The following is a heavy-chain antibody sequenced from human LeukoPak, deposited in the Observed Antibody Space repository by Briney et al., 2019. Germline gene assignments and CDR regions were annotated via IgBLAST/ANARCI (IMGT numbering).Heavy chain of an antibody. CDR1: GFTFSSYS. Sequence: GGSLRLSCAASGFTFSSYSMNWVRQAPGKGLEWVSYISSSSSTIYYADSVKGRFTISRDNAKNSLYLQMNSLRAEDTAVYYCARDNEYSSSSCFDYWGQGTLVTVSS. J-gene: IGHJ4*02. CDR2: ISSSSSTI. D-gene: IGHD6-6*01. CDR3: ARDNEYSSSSCFDY. V-gene: IGHV3-48*01.